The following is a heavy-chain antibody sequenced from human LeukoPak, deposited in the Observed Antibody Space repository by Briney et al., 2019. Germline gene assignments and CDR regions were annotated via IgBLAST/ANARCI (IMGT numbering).Heavy chain of an antibody. Sequence: ASVKVSCKVSGYTLNELSMHWVRQAPGKGLEGIGGFDPEDGETIYAQKFQGRVTMTEDTSTATAYMELSSLRSEHTAVYYCATDAPSYCSGGNCSAWYYYGMDVWGQGTTVTVSS. CDR1: GYTLNELS. CDR2: FDPEDGET. CDR3: ATDAPSYCSGGNCSAWYYYGMDV. D-gene: IGHD2-15*01. J-gene: IGHJ6*02. V-gene: IGHV1-24*01.